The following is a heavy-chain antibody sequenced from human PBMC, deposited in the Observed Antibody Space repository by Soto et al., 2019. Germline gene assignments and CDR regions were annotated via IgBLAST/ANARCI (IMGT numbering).Heavy chain of an antibody. Sequence: PSETLSLTCTVCGGSINSYYWSWIRQPAGKGLEWIGRIYTSGSTNYNPSLKSRVTMSVDTSKNRFSLKLSSVTAADTAVYYCARGIYSKVGATIWFDPWGQGTLVTVSS. D-gene: IGHD1-26*01. CDR2: IYTSGST. CDR1: GGSINSYY. V-gene: IGHV4-4*07. CDR3: ARGIYSKVGATIWFDP. J-gene: IGHJ5*02.